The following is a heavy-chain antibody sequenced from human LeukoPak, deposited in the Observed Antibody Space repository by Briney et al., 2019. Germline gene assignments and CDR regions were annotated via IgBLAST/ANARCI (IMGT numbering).Heavy chain of an antibody. V-gene: IGHV4-31*03. Sequence: VKPSQTLSLTCTVSGGSISSGGYYWSWIRQHPGKGLEWIGYIYYSGSTYYNPSLKSRVTISVDRSKNQFSLKLSSVTAADTAVYYCARGYQWLPAFDYWGQGTLVTVSS. D-gene: IGHD5-12*01. CDR1: GGSISSGGYY. J-gene: IGHJ4*02. CDR2: IYYSGST. CDR3: ARGYQWLPAFDY.